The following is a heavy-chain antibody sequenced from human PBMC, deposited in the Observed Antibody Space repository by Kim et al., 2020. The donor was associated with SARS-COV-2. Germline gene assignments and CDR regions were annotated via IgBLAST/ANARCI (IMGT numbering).Heavy chain of an antibody. V-gene: IGHV3-30-3*01. J-gene: IGHJ4*02. CDR1: GFTFSSYA. CDR3: ARDGSDTVTTWGLGFDY. Sequence: GSLRLSCAASGFTFSSYAMHWVRQAPGKGLEWVAVISYDGSNKYYADSVKGRFTISRDNSKNTLYLQMNSLRAEDTAVYYCARDGSDTVTTWGLGFDYWGQGTLVTVSS. D-gene: IGHD4-17*01. CDR2: ISYDGSNK.